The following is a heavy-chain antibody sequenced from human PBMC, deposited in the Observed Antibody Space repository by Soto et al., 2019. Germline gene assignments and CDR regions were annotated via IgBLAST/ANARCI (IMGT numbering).Heavy chain of an antibody. CDR3: ARDISSFYYFDY. V-gene: IGHV3-30-3*01. D-gene: IGHD6-13*01. CDR1: GFTFSSYA. Sequence: GGSLRLSCAASGFTFSSYAMHWVRQAPGKGLEWVAVISYDGSNKYYADSVKGRFTISRDNSKNTLYLQMNSLRAGDTAVYYCARDISSFYYFDYWGQGTLVTVSS. CDR2: ISYDGSNK. J-gene: IGHJ4*02.